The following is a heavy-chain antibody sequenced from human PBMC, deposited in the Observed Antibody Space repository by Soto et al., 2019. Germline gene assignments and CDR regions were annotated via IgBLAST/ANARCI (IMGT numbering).Heavy chain of an antibody. CDR2: IYYSGST. CDR1: GGSISSGGYY. J-gene: IGHJ4*02. V-gene: IGHV4-31*03. Sequence: QVQLQESGPGLVKPSQTLSLTCTVSGGSISSGGYYWNWIRQHPGKGLEWIGYIYYSGSTYYNPSLKIRITISLDTFSNPSSLKRSSVTAAATAVYYCAREPLTWGQGLLVTVSS. CDR3: AREPLT.